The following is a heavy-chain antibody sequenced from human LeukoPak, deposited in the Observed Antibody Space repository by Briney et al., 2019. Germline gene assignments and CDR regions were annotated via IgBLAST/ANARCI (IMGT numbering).Heavy chain of an antibody. CDR3: AKGSVVGGRDAFDI. Sequence: GSLRLSCTASGFTFTSYAIHWVRQAPGQGPESLAGISSNGSPAYYGEYVQGRVTISRDNSKNTLYLQVNSLSAEDTAVYYCAKGSVVGGRDAFDICVQGTMVTVSS. D-gene: IGHD1-26*01. CDR2: ISSNGSPA. CDR1: GFTFTSYA. J-gene: IGHJ3*02. V-gene: IGHV3-30-3*01.